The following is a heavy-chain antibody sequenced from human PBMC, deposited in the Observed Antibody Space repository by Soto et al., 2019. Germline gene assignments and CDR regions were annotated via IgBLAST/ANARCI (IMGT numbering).Heavy chain of an antibody. CDR2: VSHDGSNK. J-gene: IGHJ2*01. CDR1: GFTFSSYA. Sequence: QVQLVESGGGVVQPGGSLKLSCAASGFTFSSYAMHWVRQAPGKGLEWVTIVSHDGSNKDYADSVKGRFTISRDNSKNTLSLQLNRLRTDDAAVYYCAVMAPVTTTSAYFDLWGRGTLVPVSS. D-gene: IGHD4-17*01. CDR3: AVMAPVTTTSAYFDL. V-gene: IGHV3-30*04.